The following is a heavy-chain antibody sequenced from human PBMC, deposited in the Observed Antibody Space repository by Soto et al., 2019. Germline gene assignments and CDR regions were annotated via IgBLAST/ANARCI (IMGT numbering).Heavy chain of an antibody. CDR3: ARIPPGWGGEQLVLDY. CDR1: GFTFSSFW. J-gene: IGHJ4*02. Sequence: EVQLVESGGGLVQPGGSLRLSCAASGFTFSSFWMHWVRQAPGKGLVWVSRINSDGSTTSYADSVKGRFTISRDNAKNTLYLQMNIQRAEDTAVYYCARIPPGWGGEQLVLDYWGQGTLVTVSS. V-gene: IGHV3-74*01. D-gene: IGHD6-13*01. CDR2: INSDGSTT.